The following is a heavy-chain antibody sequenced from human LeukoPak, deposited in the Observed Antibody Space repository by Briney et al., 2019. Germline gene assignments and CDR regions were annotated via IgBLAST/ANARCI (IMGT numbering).Heavy chain of an antibody. CDR1: GGSFSGYY. D-gene: IGHD7-27*01. V-gene: IGHV4-30-4*08. Sequence: SETLSLTCAVYGGSFSGYYWSWIRQPPGKGLEWIGYIYYSGNIYCNPSLKSRITISVDTSKNQFSLKLTSVTAADTAVYYCARAPGVAEVGRFDLWGRGTLVTVSS. J-gene: IGHJ2*01. CDR3: ARAPGVAEVGRFDL. CDR2: IYYSGNI.